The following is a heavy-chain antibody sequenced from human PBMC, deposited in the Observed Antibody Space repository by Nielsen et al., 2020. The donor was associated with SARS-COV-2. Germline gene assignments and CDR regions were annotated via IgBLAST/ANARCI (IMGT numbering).Heavy chain of an antibody. CDR2: ISSSGSTI. J-gene: IGHJ4*02. V-gene: IGHV3-48*04. D-gene: IGHD2-2*01. Sequence: GESLKISCAASGFTFSSYSMNWVRQAPGKGLEWVSYISSSGSTIYYADSVKGRFTISRDNAKNSLYLQMNSLRAEDTAVYYCARDPPGSTFDYWGQGTLVTVSS. CDR3: ARDPPGSTFDY. CDR1: GFTFSSYS.